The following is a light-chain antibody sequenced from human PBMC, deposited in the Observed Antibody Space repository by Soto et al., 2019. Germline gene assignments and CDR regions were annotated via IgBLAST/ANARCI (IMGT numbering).Light chain of an antibody. Sequence: QSALTQPASVSGSPGQSITISCTGTSRDVGGYNYVSWYQQHPGKAHKLMIYEVSNRPSGVSNRFSGSKSGNTASLTISGLQAEDEADYYCSSYTSSSTLYVFGTGTKVTVL. CDR1: SRDVGGYNY. J-gene: IGLJ1*01. CDR3: SSYTSSSTLYV. CDR2: EVS. V-gene: IGLV2-14*01.